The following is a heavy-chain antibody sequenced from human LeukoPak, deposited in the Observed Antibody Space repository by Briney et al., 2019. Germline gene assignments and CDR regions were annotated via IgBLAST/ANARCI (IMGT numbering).Heavy chain of an antibody. Sequence: GGSLRLSCAASGFTFSDYYMSWIRQAPGKGLEWVSYINSSSSYTNYADSVKGRFTISRDNAKNSLYLQMNSLRAEDTAVYYCARYCSGGSCYSHWGQGTLVTVSS. J-gene: IGHJ4*02. CDR3: ARYCSGGSCYSH. CDR2: INSSSSYT. V-gene: IGHV3-11*06. D-gene: IGHD2-15*01. CDR1: GFTFSDYY.